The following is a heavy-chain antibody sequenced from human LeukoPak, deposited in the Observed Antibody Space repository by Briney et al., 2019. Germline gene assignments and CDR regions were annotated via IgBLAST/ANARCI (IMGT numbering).Heavy chain of an antibody. V-gene: IGHV4-59*01. D-gene: IGHD1-26*01. CDR1: GGSISSYY. CDR2: IYYSRST. CDR3: ARAKGSGATNYYFDY. J-gene: IGHJ4*02. Sequence: SETLSLPCTVSGGSISSYYWSWIRQPPGKGLEWIGYIYYSRSTNYNPSLKSRVTISVDTSKNQFSLKLSSVTAADTAVYYCARAKGSGATNYYFDYWGQGTLVTVSS.